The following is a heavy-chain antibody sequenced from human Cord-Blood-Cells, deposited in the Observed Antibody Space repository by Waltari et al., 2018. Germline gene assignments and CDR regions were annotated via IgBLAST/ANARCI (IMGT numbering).Heavy chain of an antibody. D-gene: IGHD3-3*01. J-gene: IGHJ4*02. CDR1: FDDYA. Sequence: FDDYAMHWVRQAPGKGLEWVSGISWNSGSIGYADSVKGRFTISRDNAKNSLYLQMSSLRAEDTALYYCAKDIAGDFWSGYYTPEIDYWGQGTLVTVSS. V-gene: IGHV3-9*01. CDR2: ISWNSGSI. CDR3: AKDIAGDFWSGYYTPEIDY.